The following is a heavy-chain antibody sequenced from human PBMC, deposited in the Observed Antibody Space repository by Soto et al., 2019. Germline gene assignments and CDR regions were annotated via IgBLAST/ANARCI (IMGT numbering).Heavy chain of an antibody. CDR1: EGTFSSYS. CDR3: ARDPVDLFGYMDV. D-gene: IGHD6-25*01. Sequence: SVKVSCKASEGTFSSYSITWVRQAPGQRLEWMGEIIPLLGTANYAQKFQGRVTITGDKSTSTIYMGLSSLRSDDTAVYYCARDPVDLFGYMDVWGQGTTVTISS. V-gene: IGHV1-69*08. J-gene: IGHJ6*02. CDR2: IIPLLGTA.